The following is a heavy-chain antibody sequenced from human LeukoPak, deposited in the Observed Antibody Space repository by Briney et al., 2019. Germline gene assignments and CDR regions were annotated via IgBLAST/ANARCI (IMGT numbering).Heavy chain of an antibody. V-gene: IGHV4-34*01. Sequence: SETLSLTCAVNGGSFSGYFWSWIRQPPGKGLEWIGEINHSGSTYYNASLKSRVTISVDTSKNQFSLKLSSVTAADTAVYYCVRGFDGHNAFDIWGQGTMVTVSS. CDR2: INHSGST. CDR1: GGSFSGYF. D-gene: IGHD3-9*01. J-gene: IGHJ3*02. CDR3: VRGFDGHNAFDI.